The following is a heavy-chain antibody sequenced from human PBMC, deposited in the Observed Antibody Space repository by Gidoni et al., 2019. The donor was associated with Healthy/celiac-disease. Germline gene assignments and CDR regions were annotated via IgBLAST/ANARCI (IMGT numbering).Heavy chain of an antibody. CDR2: IYPGDSDT. V-gene: IGHV5-51*01. D-gene: IGHD3-22*01. CDR1: GYSFTLYW. CDR3: ARHLFGGYYYDSSGYADY. J-gene: IGHJ4*02. Sequence: EVQLVQSGAEVKKPGESLKISCKGSGYSFTLYWIGWVRQMPGKGLEWMGIIYPGDSDTRYSPSFQGQVTISADKSISTAYLQWSSLKASDTAMYYCARHLFGGYYYDSSGYADYWGQGTLVTVSS.